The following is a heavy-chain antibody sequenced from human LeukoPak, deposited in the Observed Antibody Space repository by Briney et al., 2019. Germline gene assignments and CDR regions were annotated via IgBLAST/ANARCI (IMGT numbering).Heavy chain of an antibody. CDR3: AKGPGGVFDY. CDR2: ISSNGGST. CDR1: GFTFSSYA. D-gene: IGHD3-16*01. V-gene: IGHV3-64*01. Sequence: PGGSLRLSCAASGFTFSSYAMHWVRQAPGKGLEYVSAISSNGGSTYYANSVKGRFTIHRDNSRDTLYLQMNSLRAEDTAVYYCAKGPGGVFDYWGQGTLVTVSS. J-gene: IGHJ4*02.